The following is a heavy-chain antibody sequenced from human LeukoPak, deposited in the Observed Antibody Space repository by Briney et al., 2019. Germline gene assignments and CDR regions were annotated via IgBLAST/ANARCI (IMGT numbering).Heavy chain of an antibody. CDR2: IIPIFGTA. V-gene: IGHV1-69*13. CDR3: ARVPQGITIFGVVDLDYYYYGMDV. Sequence: ASVKVSCKASGGTFSSYAISWVRQAPGQGLEWMGGIIPIFGTANYAQKFQGRVTITADESTSTAYMELSSLRSEDTAVYYCARVPQGITIFGVVDLDYYYYGMDVWGQGTTVTVSS. D-gene: IGHD3-3*01. CDR1: GGTFSSYA. J-gene: IGHJ6*02.